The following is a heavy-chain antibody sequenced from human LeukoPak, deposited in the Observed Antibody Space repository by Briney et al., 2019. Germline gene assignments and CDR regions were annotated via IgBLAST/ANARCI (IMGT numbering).Heavy chain of an antibody. CDR1: AFSLNAYN. V-gene: IGHV3-21*04. CDR2: ISYTGTYI. D-gene: IGHD3-3*01. CDR3: ALAGDFWSGYDAFDI. J-gene: IGHJ3*02. Sequence: PGGSLRLSCAASAFSLNAYNMNWVRQAPGKGLEWVSSISYTGTYIYYADSVKGRFTISRDNAKNSLYLQMNRLRAEDTAIYYCALAGDFWSGYDAFDIWGQGTMVTVSS.